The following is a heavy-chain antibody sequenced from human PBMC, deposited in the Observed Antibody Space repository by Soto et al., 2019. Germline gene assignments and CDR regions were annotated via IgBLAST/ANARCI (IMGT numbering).Heavy chain of an antibody. CDR1: GFTFSNAW. V-gene: IGHV3-15*01. D-gene: IGHD3-22*01. CDR2: IKSKTDGGTT. CDR3: TTDPGVTMIVVGGYYFDY. J-gene: IGHJ4*02. Sequence: EVQLVESGGGLVKPGGSLRLSCAASGFTFSNAWMSWVRQAPGKGLEWVGRIKSKTDGGTTDYAAPVKGRFTISRDDSKNTLYLQMNSLKTEDTAVYYCTTDPGVTMIVVGGYYFDYWGQGTLVTVSS.